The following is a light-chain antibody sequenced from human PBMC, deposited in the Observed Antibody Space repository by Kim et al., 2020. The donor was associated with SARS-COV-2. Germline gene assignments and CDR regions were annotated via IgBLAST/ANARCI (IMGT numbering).Light chain of an antibody. CDR2: LNSDGSH. Sequence: QLVLTQSPSASASLGASVKLTCTLSSGHSSYAIAWHQQQPEKRPRYLMKLNSDGSHSKGDGIPDRFSGSSSGAERYLTISSLQSEDEADYYCQTWGTGIWVFGGGTQLTVL. CDR3: QTWGTGIWV. CDR1: SGHSSYA. J-gene: IGLJ3*02. V-gene: IGLV4-69*01.